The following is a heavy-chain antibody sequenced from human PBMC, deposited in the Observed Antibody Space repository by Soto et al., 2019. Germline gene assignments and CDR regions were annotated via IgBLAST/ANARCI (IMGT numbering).Heavy chain of an antibody. Sequence: QVQLVQSGAEVKKPGSSVKVSCKASGGTFSSYTISWVRQAPGQGLEWMGRIIPILGIANYAQKFQGRVTITADKSTSTAYMELSSLRSEDTAVYYCAFDTVATNREPARDYWGQGTLVTVSS. CDR1: GGTFSSYT. D-gene: IGHD5-12*01. CDR2: IIPILGIA. CDR3: AFDTVATNREPARDY. J-gene: IGHJ4*02. V-gene: IGHV1-69*02.